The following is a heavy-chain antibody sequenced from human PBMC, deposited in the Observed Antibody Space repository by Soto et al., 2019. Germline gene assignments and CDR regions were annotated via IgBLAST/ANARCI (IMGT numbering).Heavy chain of an antibody. CDR2: IKSKTDGGTT. V-gene: IGHV3-15*07. Sequence: LRLSCAASGFTFSNAWMNWVRQAPGKGLEWVGRIKSKTDGGTTDYAAPVKGRFTISRDDSKNTLYLQMNSLKTEDTAVYYCTTDLGYSYGPRWYYGMDVWGQGTTVTVSS. D-gene: IGHD5-18*01. CDR1: GFTFSNAW. J-gene: IGHJ6*02. CDR3: TTDLGYSYGPRWYYGMDV.